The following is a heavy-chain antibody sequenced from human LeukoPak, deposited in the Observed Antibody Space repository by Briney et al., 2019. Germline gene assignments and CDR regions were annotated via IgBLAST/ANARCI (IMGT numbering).Heavy chain of an antibody. CDR1: GGSISSGGYY. D-gene: IGHD1-26*01. CDR3: AREMGSYPGYHMDV. Sequence: SETLSLTCTVSGGSISSGGYYWSWIRQPAGKGLEWIGRIYTSGSTNYNPSLKSRVTISVDTSKNQFSLKLSSVTAADTAVYYCAREMGSYPGYHMDVWGQGTTVTVSS. V-gene: IGHV4-61*02. CDR2: IYTSGST. J-gene: IGHJ6*02.